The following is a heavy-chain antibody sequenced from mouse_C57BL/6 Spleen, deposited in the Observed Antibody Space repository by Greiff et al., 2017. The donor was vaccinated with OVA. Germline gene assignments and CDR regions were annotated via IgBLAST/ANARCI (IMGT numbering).Heavy chain of an antibody. CDR3: ARDYSYFDY. CDR1: GFTFSDYG. Sequence: EVKLVESGGGLVKPGGSLKLSCAASGFTFSDYGMHWVRQAPEKGLEWVAYISSGSSTIYYADTVKGRFIISRDNAKNTLFLQMTSLRSEDTAMYYCARDYSYFDYWGQGTTLTVSS. D-gene: IGHD2-13*01. J-gene: IGHJ2*01. CDR2: ISSGSSTI. V-gene: IGHV5-17*01.